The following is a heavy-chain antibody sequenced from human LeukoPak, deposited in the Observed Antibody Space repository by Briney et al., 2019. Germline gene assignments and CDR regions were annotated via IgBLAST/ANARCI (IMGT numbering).Heavy chain of an antibody. CDR3: ARDQGDPLGSGWRDYYYYGMDV. D-gene: IGHD6-19*01. CDR1: GGTFSSYA. J-gene: IGHJ6*04. CDR2: IIPIFGTA. Sequence: SVKVSYKASGGTFSSYAISWVRQAPGQGLEWMGGIIPIFGTANYAQKFQGRVTITADESTSTAYMELSSLRSEDTAVYYCARDQGDPLGSGWRDYYYYGMDVWGKGTTVTVSS. V-gene: IGHV1-69*01.